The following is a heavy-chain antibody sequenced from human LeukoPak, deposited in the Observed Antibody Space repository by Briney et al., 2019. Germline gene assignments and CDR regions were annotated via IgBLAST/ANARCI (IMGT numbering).Heavy chain of an antibody. CDR1: GYIFTSYW. D-gene: IGHD1/OR15-1a*01. V-gene: IGHV5-51*01. Sequence: GESLQISCKGSGYIFTSYWTGWVRQLPGKGLEWMGIIYPGDSDTRYCPSLQGQVTISADKSISTAYLQWSSLKASDTAMYYCARHNKALVYPTFGLTSDYWGQGTLVTVSS. CDR2: IYPGDSDT. CDR3: ARHNKALVYPTFGLTSDY. J-gene: IGHJ4*02.